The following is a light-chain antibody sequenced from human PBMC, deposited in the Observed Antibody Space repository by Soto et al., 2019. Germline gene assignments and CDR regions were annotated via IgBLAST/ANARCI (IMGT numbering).Light chain of an antibody. J-gene: IGLJ1*01. Sequence: QSVLTQPPSASGTPGQRVTISCSGSSSNIGSNYVYWYQQLPGTAPKLLIYRNNQRPSGVPDRFSGSKSGTSASLAISGLRSEDEADYYCVSFTTSRSYVFGTGTKVTVL. CDR1: SSNIGSNY. CDR3: VSFTTSRSYV. CDR2: RNN. V-gene: IGLV1-47*01.